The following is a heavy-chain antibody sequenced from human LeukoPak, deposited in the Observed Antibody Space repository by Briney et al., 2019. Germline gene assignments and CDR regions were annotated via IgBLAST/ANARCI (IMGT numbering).Heavy chain of an antibody. CDR2: VYHSGST. D-gene: IGHD3-3*01. J-gene: IGHJ4*02. CDR1: GDSVISGLYY. V-gene: IGHV4-61*01. Sequence: SETLSLTCSVSGDSVISGLYYWTWVRQPPGKGLEWIGYVYHSGSTTYNPSLKSRVTISIDTSQNKFSLKLRSVTAADTAMYYCERGKYYGDSDFWGQGTLVIVSS. CDR3: ERGKYYGDSDF.